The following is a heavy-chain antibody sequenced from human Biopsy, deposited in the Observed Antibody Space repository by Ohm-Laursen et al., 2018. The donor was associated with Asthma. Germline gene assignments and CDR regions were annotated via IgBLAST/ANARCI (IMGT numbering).Heavy chain of an antibody. CDR3: AKITTDRQKANNWFDP. CDR2: ISASGVRT. V-gene: IGHV3-23*01. CDR1: GFAFNNSS. Sequence: SLRLSCAASGFAFNNSSMTWVRQAPGKGLEWVSSISASGVRTFYADSVKGRFTVSRDSSRNTLYLQLSTSRVEDTAVYFCAKITTDRQKANNWFDPWGQGTLVTVSS. J-gene: IGHJ5*02. D-gene: IGHD3-22*01.